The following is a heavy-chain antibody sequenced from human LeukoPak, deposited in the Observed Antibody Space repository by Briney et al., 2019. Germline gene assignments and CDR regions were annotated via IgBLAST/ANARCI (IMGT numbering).Heavy chain of an antibody. D-gene: IGHD1-26*01. CDR2: ISGSGDST. CDR1: GFTLRSYV. CDR3: ARELHSGSYYFDY. V-gene: IGHV3-23*01. J-gene: IGHJ4*02. Sequence: GGSLRLSCVASGFTLRSYVMNWVRQTPGEGLEWVSSISGSGDSTFYADSVKGRFSISRDNSKNTLYLQVNGLRTEDTAVYYCARELHSGSYYFDYWGQGTLVIVSS.